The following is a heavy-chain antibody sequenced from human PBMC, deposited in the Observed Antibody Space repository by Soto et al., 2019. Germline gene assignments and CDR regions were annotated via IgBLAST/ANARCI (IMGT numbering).Heavy chain of an antibody. CDR3: ADGGEWAFNFVY. D-gene: IGHD3-10*01. V-gene: IGHV3-23*01. Sequence: GGSLRLSCAASGFTFSTYAMSWVRQAPGEGLEWVSGISVSGANTYYADSVKGRFTISRDNSKNTLYLQMNNLRAEDTAVYYCADGGEWAFNFVYWGQGTQVTVSS. CDR2: ISVSGANT. J-gene: IGHJ4*02. CDR1: GFTFSTYA.